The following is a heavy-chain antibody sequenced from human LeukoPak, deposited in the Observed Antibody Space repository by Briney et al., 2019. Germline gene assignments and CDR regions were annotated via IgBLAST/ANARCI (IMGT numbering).Heavy chain of an antibody. CDR3: AREGGIVGAFDP. J-gene: IGHJ5*02. V-gene: IGHV3-74*01. Sequence: GGSLRLSCAASGFTFSSYWMHWVRQAPGKGLVWVSRINSDGSSTSYADSGKGRFTISRDNAKNTPYLQMNSLRAEDTAVYYCAREGGIVGAFDPWGQGTLVTVSS. CDR1: GFTFSSYW. D-gene: IGHD1-26*01. CDR2: INSDGSST.